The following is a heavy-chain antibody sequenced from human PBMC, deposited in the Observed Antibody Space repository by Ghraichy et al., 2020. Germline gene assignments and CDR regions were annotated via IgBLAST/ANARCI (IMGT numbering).Heavy chain of an antibody. CDR3: ASGTRACGSFPANF. Sequence: GGSLRLSCAGSGFTFSDYAMNWVRQAPGEELEWVAAISNDGGKTYYGDSVEGRFTISRDNSKNTVYLEVDSLRLEDTAVYFCASGTRACGSFPANFWGQGSLVTVSS. D-gene: IGHD1-26*01. V-gene: IGHV3-30*04. J-gene: IGHJ4*02. CDR1: GFTFSDYA. CDR2: ISNDGGKT.